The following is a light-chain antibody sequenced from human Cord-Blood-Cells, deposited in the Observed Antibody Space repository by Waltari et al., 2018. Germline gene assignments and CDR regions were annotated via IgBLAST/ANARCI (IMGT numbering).Light chain of an antibody. Sequence: DIQLTPSPSSLSASVGNRVTITWRASKSISSYFNWYQQKPSKSPKLVIYAASSLQSGVPSRCSGGGTGTDFTLPISRVQPQDVATSYCQQSYSTPPTFGQGTKVETK. J-gene: IGKJ1*01. CDR1: KSISSY. CDR2: AAS. V-gene: IGKV1-39*01. CDR3: QQSYSTPPT.